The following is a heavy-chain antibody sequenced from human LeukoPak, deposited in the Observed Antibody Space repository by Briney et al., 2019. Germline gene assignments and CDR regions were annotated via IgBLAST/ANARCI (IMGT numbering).Heavy chain of an antibody. Sequence: GGSLRLSCAASGFTFSSYAMSWVRQAPGKGLEWVSAISGSGGSTYYADSVKGRFTISRDNSKNTLYLQMNSLRAEDTAVYYCAKDQYYYDSSVSADKDYWGQGTLVTVSP. D-gene: IGHD3-22*01. CDR3: AKDQYYYDSSVSADKDY. CDR2: ISGSGGST. V-gene: IGHV3-23*01. J-gene: IGHJ4*02. CDR1: GFTFSSYA.